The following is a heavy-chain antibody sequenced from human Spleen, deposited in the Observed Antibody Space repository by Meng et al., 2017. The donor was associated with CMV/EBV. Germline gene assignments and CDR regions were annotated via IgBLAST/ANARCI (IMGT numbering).Heavy chain of an antibody. Sequence: LRLSCTVSGGSISSDGYYWSWIRQHPGKGLEWIGYIYYSGNSYYNPSLKSRVTISVDTSKNQFSLKVISVTAADTAVYYCARYYDFWSGSFDYWGRGTLVTVSS. CDR1: GGSISSDGYY. V-gene: IGHV4-31*03. J-gene: IGHJ4*02. CDR2: IYYSGNS. D-gene: IGHD3-3*01. CDR3: ARYYDFWSGSFDY.